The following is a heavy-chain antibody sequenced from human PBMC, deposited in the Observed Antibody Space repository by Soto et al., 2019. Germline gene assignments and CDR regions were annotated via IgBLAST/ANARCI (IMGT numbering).Heavy chain of an antibody. Sequence: HPGGSLRLSCAASGFTFSSYAMHWVRQAPGKGLEWVAVISYDGSNKYYADSVKGRFTISRDNSKNTLYLQMNSLRAEDTAVYYCAKDDYSSSWYVYYYGMDVWGQGTTVTVSS. CDR2: ISYDGSNK. V-gene: IGHV3-30-3*01. D-gene: IGHD6-13*01. CDR1: GFTFSSYA. J-gene: IGHJ6*02. CDR3: AKDDYSSSWYVYYYGMDV.